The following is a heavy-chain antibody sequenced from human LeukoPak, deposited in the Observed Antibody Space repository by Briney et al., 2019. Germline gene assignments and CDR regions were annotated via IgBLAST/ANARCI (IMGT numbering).Heavy chain of an antibody. Sequence: GGSLKLSCAASGFTFDDYAMDWVRQAPGKGLEWVSLISGDGGSTYYAVSVKGRFTISRDNSKNSLYLQMNSLRTEDTALYYCAKDKSWDSSSWYVYWGQGTLVTVSS. D-gene: IGHD6-13*01. CDR1: GFTFDDYA. CDR2: ISGDGGST. J-gene: IGHJ4*02. V-gene: IGHV3-43*02. CDR3: AKDKSWDSSSWYVY.